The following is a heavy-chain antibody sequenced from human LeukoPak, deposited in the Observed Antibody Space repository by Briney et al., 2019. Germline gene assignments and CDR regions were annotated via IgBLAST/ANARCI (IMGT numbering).Heavy chain of an antibody. CDR3: ARGGLFTMVRGVFFDY. V-gene: IGHV1-18*01. Sequence: ASVKVSCKASGYTFTSYGISWVRQAPGQGLEWMGWISAYNGNTNYAQKLQGRVTMTTDTSTSTAYMELRSLRSDDTAVYYCARGGLFTMVRGVFFDYWGQGTLVTVSS. D-gene: IGHD3-10*01. CDR1: GYTFTSYG. J-gene: IGHJ4*02. CDR2: ISAYNGNT.